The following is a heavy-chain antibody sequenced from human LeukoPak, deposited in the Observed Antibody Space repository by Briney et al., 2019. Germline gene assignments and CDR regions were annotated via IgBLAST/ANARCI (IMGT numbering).Heavy chain of an antibody. D-gene: IGHD6-13*01. CDR2: ISYDGSNK. CDR3: AKPSRIAAAGNDAFDI. Sequence: GGSLRLSCAASGFIFSTYGMSWVRQAPGKGLEWVAVISYDGSNKYYADSVKGRFTISRDNSKNTLYLQMNSLRAEDTAVYYCAKPSRIAAAGNDAFDIWGQGTMVTVSS. V-gene: IGHV3-30*18. J-gene: IGHJ3*02. CDR1: GFIFSTYG.